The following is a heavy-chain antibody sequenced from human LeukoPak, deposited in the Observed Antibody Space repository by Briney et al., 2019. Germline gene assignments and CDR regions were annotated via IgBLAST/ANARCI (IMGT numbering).Heavy chain of an antibody. CDR1: GYMFSICD. V-gene: IGHV1-8*01. CDR2: MNPNSGRR. J-gene: IGHJ4*02. D-gene: IGHD3-16*02. Sequence: ASVKVSCKASGYMFSICDINWVRPAPGHGLEWMGWMNPNSGRRVYAQKFQGRVTMTRNSSINTAYMELTSLRSDDRAVYYCARGLRSDYWGQGTRVTVSS. CDR3: ARGLRSDY.